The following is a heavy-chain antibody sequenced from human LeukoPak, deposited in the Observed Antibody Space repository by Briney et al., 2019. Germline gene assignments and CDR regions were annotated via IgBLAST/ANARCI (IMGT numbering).Heavy chain of an antibody. CDR1: GFTFSSYS. V-gene: IGHV3-21*01. D-gene: IGHD1-26*01. CDR3: ARDSALDSGSYYGHFDY. J-gene: IGHJ4*02. Sequence: GGSLRLSCAASGFTFSSYSMNWVRQAPGKGLEWVSSISSSSSYIYYADSVKGRFTISRDNAKNSLYLQMNSLRAEDTAVYYCARDSALDSGSYYGHFDYWGQGTLVTVSS. CDR2: ISSSSSYI.